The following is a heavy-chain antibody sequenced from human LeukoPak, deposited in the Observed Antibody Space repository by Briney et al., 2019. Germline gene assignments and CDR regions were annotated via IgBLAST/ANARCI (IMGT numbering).Heavy chain of an antibody. CDR1: GGCISSHY. CDR3: ARGGYDSRYYFDF. D-gene: IGHD3-22*01. J-gene: IGHJ4*02. V-gene: IGHV4-59*11. CDR2: IHYSGST. Sequence: SETLSLTCTVSGGCISSHYWSWIRQAPGKGLEWIGHIHYSGSTNYNPSLKSRVTISLDTSKHHFSLKLSSVTAADTAVYSCARGGYDSRYYFDFWGQGTLVTVSS.